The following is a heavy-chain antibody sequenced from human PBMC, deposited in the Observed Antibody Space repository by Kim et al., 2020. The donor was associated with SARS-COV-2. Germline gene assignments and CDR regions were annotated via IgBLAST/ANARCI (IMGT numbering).Heavy chain of an antibody. D-gene: IGHD2-2*01. Sequence: GGSLRLSCAASGFTFSSYAMHWVRQAPGKGLEWVAVISYDGSNKYYVDSVKGRFTISRDNSKNTLYLQMNSMRAEDTAVYYCARALVVVPAAQGTYYYYYGMDVWGQGTTVTVS. CDR2: ISYDGSNK. CDR3: ARALVVVPAAQGTYYYYYGMDV. J-gene: IGHJ6*02. CDR1: GFTFSSYA. V-gene: IGHV3-30*04.